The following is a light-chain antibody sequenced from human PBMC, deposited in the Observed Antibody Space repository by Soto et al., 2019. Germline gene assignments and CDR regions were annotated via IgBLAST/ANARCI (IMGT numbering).Light chain of an antibody. CDR2: EVS. Sequence: QSVLTQPPSASGSPGQSVTISCTGTASDIGNYNYVSWYQQHPGKAPKLVIYEVSMRPSGVPDRFSGSKSGNTASLTVSGLQAEDEADYYCSSYAGPKNLIFGGGTKVTVL. V-gene: IGLV2-8*01. J-gene: IGLJ2*01. CDR3: SSYAGPKNLI. CDR1: ASDIGNYNY.